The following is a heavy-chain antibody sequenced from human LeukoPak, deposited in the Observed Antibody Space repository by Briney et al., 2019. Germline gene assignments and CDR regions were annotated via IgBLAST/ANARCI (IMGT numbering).Heavy chain of an antibody. CDR2: INPNSGGT. J-gene: IGHJ4*02. D-gene: IGHD3-22*01. CDR3: ARGAQTWTYYYDSSGYLGGY. V-gene: IGHV1-2*02. CDR1: GYTFTGYY. Sequence: ASVKVSCKASGYTFTGYYMHWVRQAPGQGLEWMGWINPNSGGTNYAQKFQGRVTMTRDTSISTAYMELSRLRSDDTAVYYCARGAQTWTYYYDSSGYLGGYWGQGTLVTVSS.